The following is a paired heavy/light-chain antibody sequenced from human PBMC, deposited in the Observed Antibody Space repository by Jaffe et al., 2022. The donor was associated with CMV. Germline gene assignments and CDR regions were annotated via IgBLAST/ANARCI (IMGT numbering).Light chain of an antibody. CDR1: ENVRTW. J-gene: IGKJ1*01. V-gene: IGKV1-5*03. CDR3: QQYDTGPWT. Sequence: DIQMTQSPSTLSASVGDRVSITCRATENVRTWLAWYQQKPGDAPKLLIYQASILETGVPSRFSGSGSGTDFTLTISNLQPADFATYFCQQYDTGPWTFGQGTKVEIK. CDR2: QAS.
Heavy chain of an antibody. CDR1: GIIFRTYE. J-gene: IGHJ1*01. CDR2: ISGSGSVT. V-gene: IGHV3-48*03. Sequence: EVQLVESGGRLVQPGGSLRLSCEVSGIIFRTYEMNWVRQAPGMGLEWVGNISGSGSVTHYATSVKGRFIISRDNAKNSLFLQMNSLTAEDTAVYYCASGRNCISDVCHNDASIRHWGQGSLVIVS. CDR3: ASGRNCISDVCHNDASIRH. D-gene: IGHD3-16*01.